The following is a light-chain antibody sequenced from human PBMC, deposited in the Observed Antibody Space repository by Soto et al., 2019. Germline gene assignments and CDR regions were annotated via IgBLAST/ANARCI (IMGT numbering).Light chain of an antibody. V-gene: IGLV2-14*01. CDR3: SSYTTSNTQV. CDR1: SSDVGTYNY. J-gene: IGLJ3*02. Sequence: QSALTQPASVSGSPGQSITISCTGTSSDVGTYNYVSWYQHRPGKAPKLMIYVVSYRPSGVSNRFSGSKSANTASLTISGLQAEDEADYYCSSYTTSNTQVFGGGTKVTVL. CDR2: VVS.